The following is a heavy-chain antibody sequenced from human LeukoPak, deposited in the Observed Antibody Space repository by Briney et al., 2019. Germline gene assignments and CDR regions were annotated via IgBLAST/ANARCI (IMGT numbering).Heavy chain of an antibody. J-gene: IGHJ3*02. V-gene: IGHV3-21*01. Sequence: GGSLRLSCAASGFTFSSYSMNWARQAPGKGLEWVSSISSSSSYIYYADSVKGRFTISRDNAKNSLYLQMNSLRAEDTAVYYCARAQLMVYAITIDGAFDIWGQGTMVTVSS. CDR2: ISSSSSYI. CDR3: ARAQLMVYAITIDGAFDI. CDR1: GFTFSSYS. D-gene: IGHD2-8*01.